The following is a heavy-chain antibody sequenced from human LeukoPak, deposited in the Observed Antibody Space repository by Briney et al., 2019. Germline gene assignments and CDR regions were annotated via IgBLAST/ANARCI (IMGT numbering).Heavy chain of an antibody. J-gene: IGHJ4*02. V-gene: IGHV4-59*08. CDR2: IYYTGST. CDR3: ARHRAYSSSSPFDY. Sequence: SETLSLTCSVSGGSISSLYWSWIRQPPGKGLEWIGYIYYTGSTNYNPSLKSRVTMFVDMSKNQFSLRLSSVTAADTAVYYCARHRAYSSSSPFDYWGQGALVTVSS. D-gene: IGHD6-6*01. CDR1: GGSISSLY.